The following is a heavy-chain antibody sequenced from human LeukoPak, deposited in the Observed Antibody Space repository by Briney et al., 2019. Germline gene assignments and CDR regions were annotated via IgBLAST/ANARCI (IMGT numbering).Heavy chain of an antibody. Sequence: PSETLSLTCAVYGGSFSGYYWSWIRQPPGKGLEWIGEINHSGSTNYNPSLKSRVTISVDTSKNQFSLKLSSVTAADTAVYYCASRSSGWYVGLYFDYWGQGTLVTVSS. D-gene: IGHD6-19*01. CDR1: GGSFSGYY. CDR2: INHSGST. V-gene: IGHV4-34*01. J-gene: IGHJ4*02. CDR3: ASRSSGWYVGLYFDY.